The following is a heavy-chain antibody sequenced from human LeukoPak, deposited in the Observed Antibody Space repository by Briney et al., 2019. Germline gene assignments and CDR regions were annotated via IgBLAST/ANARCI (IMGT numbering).Heavy chain of an antibody. V-gene: IGHV3-30*18. Sequence: GGSLRLSCAASGXTFSNYGMHWVRQAPGKGLEWVAVISYDGSTEQYSDSVKGRSTISRDNSKNTLYLQMDSLRPEDTAVYYCAKDYRRDGYNYYFDYWGQGTLVTLSS. J-gene: IGHJ4*02. CDR2: ISYDGSTE. CDR3: AKDYRRDGYNYYFDY. CDR1: GXTFSNYG. D-gene: IGHD5-24*01.